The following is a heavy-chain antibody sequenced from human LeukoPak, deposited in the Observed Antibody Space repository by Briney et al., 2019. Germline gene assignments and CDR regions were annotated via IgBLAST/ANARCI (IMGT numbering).Heavy chain of an antibody. CDR1: GFTFSSYD. CDR2: ISYDGSNK. V-gene: IGHV3-30*18. J-gene: IGHJ4*02. D-gene: IGHD5-12*01. Sequence: GRSLRLSCAASGFTFSSYDMHWVRQAPGKGLEWVAVISYDGSNKYYADSVKGRFTISRDNSKNTLYLQMNSLRAEDTAVYYCAKDGNSGYDLDFDYWGQGTLVTVSS. CDR3: AKDGNSGYDLDFDY.